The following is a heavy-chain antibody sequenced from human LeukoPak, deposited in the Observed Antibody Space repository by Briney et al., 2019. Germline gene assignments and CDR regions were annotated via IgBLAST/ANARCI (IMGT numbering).Heavy chain of an antibody. CDR1: GFTVSSNY. D-gene: IGHD3-3*01. CDR3: AKPGEEDFWSGYHYFDY. V-gene: IGHV3-53*01. CDR2: IYSGGST. Sequence: PGGSLRLSCAASGFTVSSNYMSWVRQAPGKGLEWVSVIYSGGSTYYADSVKGRFTISRDNSKNTLYLQMNSLRAEDTAVYYCAKPGEEDFWSGYHYFDYWGQGTLVTVSS. J-gene: IGHJ4*02.